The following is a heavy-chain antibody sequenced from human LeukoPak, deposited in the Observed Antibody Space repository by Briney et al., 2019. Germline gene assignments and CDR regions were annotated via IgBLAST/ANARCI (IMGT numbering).Heavy chain of an antibody. V-gene: IGHV3-23*01. CDR1: GFTFSSYA. J-gene: IGHJ2*01. D-gene: IGHD3-10*01. Sequence: GGSLRLSCAASGFTFSSYAMSWVRQAPGKGLEWVSAISGSGGSTYYADSVEGRFTISRDNSKNTLYLQMNSLRAEDTAVYYCAKSGGSGSYYQGYFDLWGRGTLVTVSS. CDR3: AKSGGSGSYYQGYFDL. CDR2: ISGSGGST.